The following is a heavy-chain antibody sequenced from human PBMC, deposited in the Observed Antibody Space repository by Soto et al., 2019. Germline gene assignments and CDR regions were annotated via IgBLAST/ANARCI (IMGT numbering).Heavy chain of an antibody. V-gene: IGHV3-33*01. CDR1: GFAFSNFG. CDR3: ARDPGQDEAMDY. Sequence: QVQVVESGGGVVQPGRSLRLSCAASGFAFSNFGMHWVRQVPGKGLEWVAVIWHNGKNKDYADYAKGRFTISRDNSKNILYSEMNSLRVEDTAVYYCARDPGQDEAMDYWVQGTLVTVSS. CDR2: IWHNGKNK. J-gene: IGHJ4*02.